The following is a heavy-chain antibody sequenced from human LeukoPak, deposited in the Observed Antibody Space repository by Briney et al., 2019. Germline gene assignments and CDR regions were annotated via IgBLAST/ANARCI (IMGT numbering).Heavy chain of an antibody. V-gene: IGHV4-34*01. D-gene: IGHD3-10*01. CDR2: ISHSGST. Sequence: SETLSLTCTVSGGSISSYYWSWIRQPPGKGLEWVGEISHSGSTNYNPSLKSRVTISLDTSKNQFSLKLRSVTAADTAVYYCARVGYYASGPFSYFDYWGQGTLVSVSS. J-gene: IGHJ4*02. CDR1: GGSISSYY. CDR3: ARVGYYASGPFSYFDY.